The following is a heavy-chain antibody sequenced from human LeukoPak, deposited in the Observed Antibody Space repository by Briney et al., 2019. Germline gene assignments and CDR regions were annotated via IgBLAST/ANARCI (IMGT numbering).Heavy chain of an antibody. CDR1: GYTFTGYY. D-gene: IGHD2-21*01. J-gene: IGHJ4*02. CDR2: INPNSGGP. CDR3: ARVIQVIHPGY. V-gene: IGHV1-2*02. Sequence: ASVKVSCKASGYTFTGYYMHWVRQAPGQGLEWMGWINPNSGGPNYAQNFQGRVTMTRDTSISTAYMELSSLRSDDTAVYYCARVIQVIHPGYWGQGTLVTVSS.